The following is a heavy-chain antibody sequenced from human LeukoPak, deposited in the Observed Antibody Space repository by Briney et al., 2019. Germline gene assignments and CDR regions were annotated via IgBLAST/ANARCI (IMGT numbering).Heavy chain of an antibody. Sequence: ASVKVSCKTSGYTFTGYHMHRVRQAPGQGLEWMGWINPISGGTKYGQKFQGRVTLTRDTSISTAYMELNSLTSDHTAVYYCARGGVYSSGWYPEYFQRWGQGTLVTVSS. CDR1: GYTFTGYH. D-gene: IGHD6-19*01. J-gene: IGHJ1*01. CDR2: INPISGGT. CDR3: ARGGVYSSGWYPEYFQR. V-gene: IGHV1-2*02.